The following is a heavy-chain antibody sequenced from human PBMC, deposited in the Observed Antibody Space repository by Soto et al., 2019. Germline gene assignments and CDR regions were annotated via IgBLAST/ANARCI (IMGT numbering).Heavy chain of an antibody. D-gene: IGHD3-22*01. CDR2: IYSGGST. CDR1: GFTVSSNY. CDR3: ARVGHYYDSSGYYAALVY. J-gene: IGHJ4*02. V-gene: IGHV3-53*01. Sequence: PGGSLRLSCAASGFTVSSNYMSWVRQAPGKGLEWVSVIYSGGSTYYADSVKGRFTISRDNSKNTLYLQMNSLRAEDTAVYYCARVGHYYDSSGYYAALVYWGQGTLVTVSS.